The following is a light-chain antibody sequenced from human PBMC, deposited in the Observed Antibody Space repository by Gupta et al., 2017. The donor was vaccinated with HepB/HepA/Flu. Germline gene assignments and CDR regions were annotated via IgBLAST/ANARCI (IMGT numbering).Light chain of an antibody. CDR3: SSYTSSSTRV. J-gene: IGLJ3*02. CDR1: SSDVGDDND. Sequence: QSALPHPASVSGSPGQSITSSGTGTSSDVGDDNDVSWYQQHPGKAPKLMINDVSNRPSGVSNRFSGSKSGNTVSLTISGLQAEDEADYYCSSYTSSSTRVFGGGTKLTVL. CDR2: DVS. V-gene: IGLV2-14*01.